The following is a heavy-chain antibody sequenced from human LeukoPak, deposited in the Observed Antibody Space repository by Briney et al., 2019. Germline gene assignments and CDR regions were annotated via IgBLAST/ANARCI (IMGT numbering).Heavy chain of an antibody. CDR2: IYHSGST. CDR1: GGSISSGGYY. D-gene: IGHD6-13*01. CDR3: ARAVGYSSSWYYDY. Sequence: SETLSLTCTVSGGSISSGGYYWSWIRQPPGKGLEWIGYIYHSGSTYYNPSLKSRVTISVDGSKNQFSLKLSSVTAADTAVYYCARAVGYSSSWYYDYWGQGTLVTVSS. V-gene: IGHV4-30-2*01. J-gene: IGHJ4*02.